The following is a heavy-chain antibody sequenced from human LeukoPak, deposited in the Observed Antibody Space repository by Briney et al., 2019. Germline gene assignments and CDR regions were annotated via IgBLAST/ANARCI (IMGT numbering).Heavy chain of an antibody. CDR1: GYRFTTYW. Sequence: GESLEISCKASGYRFTTYWIAWVRQLPGKGLEWMGIMSPQYSDIRVSPSFQGQVTISADKSSSTAYLHWSSLRASDTAVYFCARLNDANDNSFYYWGQGTLVTVSS. J-gene: IGHJ4*02. CDR2: MSPQYSDI. V-gene: IGHV5-51*01. CDR3: ARLNDANDNSFYY. D-gene: IGHD1-1*01.